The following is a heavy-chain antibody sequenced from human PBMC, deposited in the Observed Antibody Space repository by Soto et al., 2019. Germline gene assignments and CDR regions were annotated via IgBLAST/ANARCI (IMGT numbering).Heavy chain of an antibody. CDR1: GGSISSGGYY. CDR3: ARDRARYYDYVWGSYRSRAFDI. J-gene: IGHJ3*02. CDR2: IYYSGST. V-gene: IGHV4-30-4*08. D-gene: IGHD3-16*02. Sequence: SETLSLTCTVSGGSISSGGYYWSWIRQPPGKGLEWIGYIYYSGSTYYNPSLKSRVTISVDTSKNQFSLKLSSVTAADTAVYYCARDRARYYDYVWGSYRSRAFDIWGQGTMVTVSS.